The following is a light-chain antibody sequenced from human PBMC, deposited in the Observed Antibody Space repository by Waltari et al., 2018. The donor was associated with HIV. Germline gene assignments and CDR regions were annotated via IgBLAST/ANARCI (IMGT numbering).Light chain of an antibody. CDR1: KFGLSDYNS. V-gene: IGLV2-11*01. J-gene: IGLJ3*02. CDR2: NVN. Sequence: QSALTQPRSVSGSPGQSVTFSYAGIKFGLSDYNSVSWYQQRPGQAPKLIFYNVNERPSGVPNRFSVSKSANTASLTISGLQAEDEATYFCCSYAGTYTWVFGGGTNLTV. CDR3: CSYAGTYTWV.